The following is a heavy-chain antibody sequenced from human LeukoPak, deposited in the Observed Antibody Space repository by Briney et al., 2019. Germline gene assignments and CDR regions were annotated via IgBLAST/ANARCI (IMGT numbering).Heavy chain of an antibody. CDR3: ARGPFYGDKPIDY. D-gene: IGHD4-17*01. J-gene: IGHJ4*02. Sequence: QAGGSLRLSCAASGFTFSSYAMHWVRQAPGKGLEYVSVISNNGGSTYYADSVKGRFTISRDNSKNTLYLQMGSLRAEDRALYYCARGPFYGDKPIDYWGQGTLVTVSS. V-gene: IGHV3-64*02. CDR1: GFTFSSYA. CDR2: ISNNGGST.